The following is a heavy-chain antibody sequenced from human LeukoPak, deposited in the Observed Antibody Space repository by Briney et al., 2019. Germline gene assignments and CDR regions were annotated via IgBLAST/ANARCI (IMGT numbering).Heavy chain of an antibody. V-gene: IGHV3-23*01. CDR2: ISNGGGT. Sequence: GGSLRLSCAVSGFTLSIYATSWVRQATGKGLEWVSGISNGGGTYYADSVKGRFTISRDNSKNTVYLQMNSLRAEDTALYYCAREEVWGSFRYIDYWGQGTLVTVSS. CDR3: AREEVWGSFRYIDY. J-gene: IGHJ4*02. D-gene: IGHD3-16*02. CDR1: GFTLSIYA.